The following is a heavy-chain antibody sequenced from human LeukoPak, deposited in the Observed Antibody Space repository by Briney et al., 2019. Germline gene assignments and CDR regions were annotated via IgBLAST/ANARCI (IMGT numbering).Heavy chain of an antibody. CDR1: GFTFSSYA. D-gene: IGHD2-2*01. V-gene: IGHV3-23*01. Sequence: GGSLRLSCAASGFTFSSYAMSWVRQAPGKGLEWVSAISGSGGSTYYADSVKGRFTISRDNAKNTLYLQMNSLRAEDTAVYYCATDVPAVTIFGYWGQGTLVTVSS. CDR2: ISGSGGST. J-gene: IGHJ4*02. CDR3: ATDVPAVTIFGY.